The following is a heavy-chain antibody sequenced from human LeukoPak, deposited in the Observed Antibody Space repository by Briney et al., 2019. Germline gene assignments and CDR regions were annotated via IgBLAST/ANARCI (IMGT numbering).Heavy chain of an antibody. Sequence: PGGSLRLSCEASGFTFSRYSMNWVRQAPGKGLEWISFISGATNNTYYVDSVKGRFTVSRDNAKNSLYLQMNSLRVEDTAVRYCASYYEFWNDGLDYWGRGTLVTVSS. D-gene: IGHD3/OR15-3a*01. J-gene: IGHJ4*02. V-gene: IGHV3-21*01. CDR1: GFTFSRYS. CDR3: ASYYEFWNDGLDY. CDR2: ISGATNNT.